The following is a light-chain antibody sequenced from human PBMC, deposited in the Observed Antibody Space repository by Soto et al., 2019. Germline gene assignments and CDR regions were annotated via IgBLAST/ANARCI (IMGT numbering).Light chain of an antibody. CDR3: QQYGSSPQT. CDR1: QSVSSSY. V-gene: IGKV3-20*01. J-gene: IGKJ5*01. Sequence: EIVLTQSPGTLSLSPGERATLSCRASQSVSSSYLAWYQQKPGQAPRLLIYGASSRASGIPDRFSGSWSGTEFTLTISRLEPEDFAVYYCQQYGSSPQTFGQGTRLEIK. CDR2: GAS.